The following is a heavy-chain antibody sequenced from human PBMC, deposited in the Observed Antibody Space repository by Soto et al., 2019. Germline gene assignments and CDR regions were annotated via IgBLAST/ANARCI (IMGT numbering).Heavy chain of an antibody. CDR3: ARASGPFDY. CDR2: IWYDGSDK. V-gene: IGHV3-33*01. D-gene: IGHD7-27*01. Sequence: QVQLVESGGGVVQPGRSLRLSCAASGFTFSTYGMHWVRQAPGKGLEWVAVIWYDGSDKYYADSVKGRFTISRDNSKNTRYLQMNSLGAEDTAVYYCARASGPFDYWGQGTLVTVSS. J-gene: IGHJ4*02. CDR1: GFTFSTYG.